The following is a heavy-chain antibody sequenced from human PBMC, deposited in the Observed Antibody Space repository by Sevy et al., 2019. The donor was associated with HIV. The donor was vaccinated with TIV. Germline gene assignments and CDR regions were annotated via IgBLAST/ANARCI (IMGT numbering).Heavy chain of an antibody. J-gene: IGHJ4*02. V-gene: IGHV1-18*04. Sequence: ASVKVSCKASGYTFTSYGISWVRQAPGQGLEWMGWISAYNGNTNYAQKLQGRVTMTTDTSTSTAYMELRSLRSDDTAVYYSARDRGYCSGGSCYGTFDYWGQGTLVTVSS. CDR2: ISAYNGNT. CDR3: ARDRGYCSGGSCYGTFDY. CDR1: GYTFTSYG. D-gene: IGHD2-15*01.